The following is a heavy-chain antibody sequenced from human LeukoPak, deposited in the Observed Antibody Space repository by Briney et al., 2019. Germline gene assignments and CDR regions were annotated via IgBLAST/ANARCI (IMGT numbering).Heavy chain of an antibody. Sequence: GAPVKVSCKASGCTFSSYAISWVRQAPGQGLEWMGGIIPIFTTANHAQKFQGRVTITADESTSTAYMELSSLRSEDTAVYCCARVGGSGSYTSHYFDYWGQGTLVTVSS. CDR1: GCTFSSYA. J-gene: IGHJ4*02. D-gene: IGHD3-10*01. V-gene: IGHV1-69*13. CDR3: ARVGGSGSYTSHYFDY. CDR2: IIPIFTTA.